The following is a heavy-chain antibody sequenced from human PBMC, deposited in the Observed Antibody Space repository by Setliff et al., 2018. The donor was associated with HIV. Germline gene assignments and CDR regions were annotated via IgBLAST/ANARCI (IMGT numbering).Heavy chain of an antibody. D-gene: IGHD6-19*01. V-gene: IGHV1-18*01. CDR2: ISAYNGNT. CDR3: ARVPLSGWLYFDY. CDR1: GHTFSNSD. Sequence: GASVKVSCKASGHTFSNSDIHWVRRATGQGLEWMGWISAYNGNTNYAQKLQGRVTMTTDTSTSTAYMELRSLRSDDTAVYYCARVPLSGWLYFDYWGQGTLVTVSS. J-gene: IGHJ4*02.